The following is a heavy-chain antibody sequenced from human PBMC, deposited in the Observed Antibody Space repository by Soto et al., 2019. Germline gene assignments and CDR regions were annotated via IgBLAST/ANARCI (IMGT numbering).Heavy chain of an antibody. V-gene: IGHV4-30-4*01. J-gene: IGHJ4*02. D-gene: IGHD1-26*01. CDR3: ASGKGVDGSQYPDN. CDR1: GVPISTDDYY. CDR2: IYYSGST. Sequence: PSETLSLTCTVSGVPISTDDYYWTWIRQPPGKGLEWIGYIYYSGSTYDNWSLKSRVTISIDTSKNQFSLNLSSVTAADTAVYYCASGKGVDGSQYPDNWGQGTQVTVSS.